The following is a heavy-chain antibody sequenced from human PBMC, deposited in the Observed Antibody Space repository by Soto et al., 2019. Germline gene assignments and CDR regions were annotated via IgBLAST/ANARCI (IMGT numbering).Heavy chain of an antibody. V-gene: IGHV1-69*01. CDR2: IIPNSGTT. Sequence: QVQLVQSGAEVKKPGSSVQVSCKASGGSFRNFVISWVRQAPGQGLEWMGGIIPNSGTTNYAQKFQGKVTITADESTSTAYMELSGLTSEDTSLYYCARDLGGEATIRFWGQGTLVTVSS. D-gene: IGHD5-12*01. CDR3: ARDLGGEATIRF. CDR1: GGSFRNFV. J-gene: IGHJ4*02.